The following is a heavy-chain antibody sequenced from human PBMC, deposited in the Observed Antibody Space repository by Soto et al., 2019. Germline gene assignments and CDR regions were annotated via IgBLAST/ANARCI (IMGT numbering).Heavy chain of an antibody. CDR3: ARARRPWGGYCRGGGCYSTPLDY. D-gene: IGHD2-15*01. J-gene: IGHJ4*02. CDR1: GGTFSSYT. V-gene: IGHV1-69*02. CDR2: IIPILGIA. Sequence: QVQLVQSGAEVKKPGSSVKVSCKASGGTFSSYTISWVRQAPGQGLEWMGRIIPILGIANYAQKFQGRVTSPADKVTSTAYMELSSLVSDDRAVYYCARARRPWGGYCRGGGCYSTPLDYWGQGTLVTVSS.